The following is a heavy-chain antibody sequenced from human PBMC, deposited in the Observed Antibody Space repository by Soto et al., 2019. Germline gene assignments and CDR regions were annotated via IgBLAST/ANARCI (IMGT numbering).Heavy chain of an antibody. J-gene: IGHJ4*02. CDR3: AKDQGNPGNYWGYYFDS. CDR1: GYTFTSYY. Sequence: QVQLVQSGAEVKKPGASVKVSCKASGYTFTSYYIHWVRQAPGQGLEWMGIINPSGGGTRYAQNFQGRVTMTRDTSTSTVYMELSSLRSEDTAMYYCAKDQGNPGNYWGYYFDSWGQGTLVAVSS. CDR2: INPSGGGT. D-gene: IGHD1-26*01. V-gene: IGHV1-46*01.